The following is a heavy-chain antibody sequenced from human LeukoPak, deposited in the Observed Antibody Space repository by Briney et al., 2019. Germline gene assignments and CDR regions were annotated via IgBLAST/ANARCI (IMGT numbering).Heavy chain of an antibody. D-gene: IGHD6-13*01. Sequence: GGSLRLSCAASDFSFGDYWMTWVRQAPGRGLAWVANIKQDGSKKYYGDSVKGRFTISRDNAKNLLYLQLNNLRGEDTAVYYCARVNPLLAPGTFDIWGQGIMVVVSS. CDR2: IKQDGSKK. CDR1: DFSFGDYW. V-gene: IGHV3-7*01. J-gene: IGHJ3*02. CDR3: ARVNPLLAPGTFDI.